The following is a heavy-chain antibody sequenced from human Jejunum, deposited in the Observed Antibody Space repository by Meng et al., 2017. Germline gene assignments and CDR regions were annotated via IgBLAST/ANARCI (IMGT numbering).Heavy chain of an antibody. CDR3: LRGRDY. J-gene: IGHJ4*02. Sequence: QVLLVASGGGVVQPRSSLSLSGAASGFGFSTYAMHWVRQAPGKGLDCVTSISYDGSKVFYADSVRGRFTISRDNSHNTVDLQMNSVRVDDTAVYFCLRGRDYWGQGTLVTVSS. CDR2: ISYDGSKV. CDR1: GFGFSTYA. V-gene: IGHV3-30*03. D-gene: IGHD3-10*01.